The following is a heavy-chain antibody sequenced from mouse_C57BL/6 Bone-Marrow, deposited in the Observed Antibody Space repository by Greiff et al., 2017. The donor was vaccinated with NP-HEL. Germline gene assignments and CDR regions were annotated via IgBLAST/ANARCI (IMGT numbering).Heavy chain of an antibody. V-gene: IGHV3-6*01. CDR2: ISYDGSN. J-gene: IGHJ4*01. Sequence: DVKLQESGPGLVKPSQSLSLTCSVTGYSITSGYYWNWIRQFPGNKLEWMGYISYDGSNNYNPSLKNRISITRDTSKNQFFLKLNSVTTEDTATYYCARHYGSRWGQGTSVTVSS. D-gene: IGHD1-1*01. CDR3: ARHYGSR. CDR1: GYSITSGYY.